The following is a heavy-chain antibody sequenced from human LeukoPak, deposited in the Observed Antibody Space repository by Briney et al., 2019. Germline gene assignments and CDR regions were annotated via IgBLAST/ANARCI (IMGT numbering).Heavy chain of an antibody. CDR1: GGSISSSSYY. D-gene: IGHD3-16*01. V-gene: IGHV4-39*01. CDR3: ARHLGRSWLNWFDP. CDR2: IYYSGST. J-gene: IGHJ5*02. Sequence: SETLSLTCTVSGGSISSSSYYWGWIRQPPGKGLEWIGSIYYSGSTYYNPSLKSRVTISVDTSKNQFSLKLSSVTAADTAVYYSARHLGRSWLNWFDPRGHGNLVTVSS.